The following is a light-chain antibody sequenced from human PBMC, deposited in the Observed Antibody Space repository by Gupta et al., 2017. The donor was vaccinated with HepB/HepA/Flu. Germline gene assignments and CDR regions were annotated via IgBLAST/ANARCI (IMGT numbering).Light chain of an antibody. Sequence: SSELTQDPAVSVALGQTVRITCQGDSLRSYYASWYQQKPGQAPVLVIYGKNNRPSGIPDRFSGSSSGKTASLNITGAQAEDEADYYWNSRASSGTLWVFGGGTKLTVL. CDR2: GKN. CDR3: NSRASSGTLWV. J-gene: IGLJ3*02. V-gene: IGLV3-19*01. CDR1: SLRSYY.